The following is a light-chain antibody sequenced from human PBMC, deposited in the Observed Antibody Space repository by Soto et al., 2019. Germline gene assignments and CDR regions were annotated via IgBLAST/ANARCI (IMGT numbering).Light chain of an antibody. CDR1: QSISSW. CDR3: QQYNSYIMYT. V-gene: IGKV1-5*01. J-gene: IGKJ2*01. Sequence: DIQMTQSPSTLSASVGDRVTITCRASQSISSWLAWYQQKPGQAPKLLIYDASSLESGVPSRFSGSGSGTEFTLTISSLQPDDFATYYCQQYNSYIMYTFGQGTKLEIK. CDR2: DAS.